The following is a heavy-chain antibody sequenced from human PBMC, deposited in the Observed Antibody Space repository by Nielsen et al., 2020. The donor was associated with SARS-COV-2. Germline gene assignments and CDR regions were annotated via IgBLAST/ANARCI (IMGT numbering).Heavy chain of an antibody. J-gene: IGHJ4*02. D-gene: IGHD1-20*01. CDR3: ARDAAGITGTLDY. Sequence: GESLKISCAASGFTFSSYGMHWVRQAPGKGLEWVAVIWYDGSNKYYADSVKGRFTISRDNSKNTLYLQMNSLRAEDTAVYYCARDAAGITGTLDYWGQRTLVTVSS. V-gene: IGHV3-33*01. CDR1: GFTFSSYG. CDR2: IWYDGSNK.